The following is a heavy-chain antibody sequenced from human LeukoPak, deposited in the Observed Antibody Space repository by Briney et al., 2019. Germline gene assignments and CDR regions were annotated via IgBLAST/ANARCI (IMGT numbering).Heavy chain of an antibody. CDR1: GGSFSGYY. CDR2: INHSGST. CDR3: ARAPERWLQFIP. J-gene: IGHJ5*02. D-gene: IGHD5-24*01. V-gene: IGHV4-34*01. Sequence: SETLSLTCAVYGGSFSGYYWSWIRQPPGKGLEWIGEINHSGSTNYNPSLKSRVTISVDTSKNQFSLKLSSVTAADTAVYYCARAPERWLQFIPWGQGTLVTVSS.